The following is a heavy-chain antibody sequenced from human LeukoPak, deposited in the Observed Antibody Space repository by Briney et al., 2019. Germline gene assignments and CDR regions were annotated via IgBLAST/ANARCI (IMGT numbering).Heavy chain of an antibody. J-gene: IGHJ5*02. CDR3: AREYRFSNWFDP. CDR1: GFTVSSNY. V-gene: IGHV3-53*01. Sequence: PGGSLRLSCAASGFTVSSNYVSWVRQAPGKGLEWVSVIYSGGSTYYADSVKGRFTISRDNSKNTLYLQMNSLRAEDTAVYYCAREYRFSNWFDPWGQGTLVTVSS. D-gene: IGHD3-3*01. CDR2: IYSGGST.